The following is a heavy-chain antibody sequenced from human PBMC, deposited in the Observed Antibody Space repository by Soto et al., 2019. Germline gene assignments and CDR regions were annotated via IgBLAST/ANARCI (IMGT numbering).Heavy chain of an antibody. V-gene: IGHV3-15*07. D-gene: IGHD4-4*01. J-gene: IGHJ4*02. CDR3: TREPYYSNYFEY. Sequence: EVQLVESGGGLVRPGGSLRLSCVASGFTFNNAWMNWVRQAPGKGLEWVGRIRSKADGGTIDYAAPVKDRFTISRDDSKNTLHLQINSLKTEDTAVYYCTREPYYSNYFEYWCQGTLVTVSS. CDR1: GFTFNNAW. CDR2: IRSKADGGTI.